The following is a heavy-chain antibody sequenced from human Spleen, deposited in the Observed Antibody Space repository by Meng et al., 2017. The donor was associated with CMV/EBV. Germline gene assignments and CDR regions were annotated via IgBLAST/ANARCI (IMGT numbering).Heavy chain of an antibody. V-gene: IGHV4-61*01. CDR2: IYYSGST. D-gene: IGHD3-22*01. J-gene: IGHJ4*02. CDR1: GGSVSSGSYY. CDR3: ASAMRYYYSSFDY. Sequence: VSGGSVSSGSYYWSSIRQPPGKGLEWIGYIYYSGSTNYNPSLKSRVTISVDTSKNQFSLKLSSVTAADTAVYYCASAMRYYYSSFDYWGQGTLVTVSS.